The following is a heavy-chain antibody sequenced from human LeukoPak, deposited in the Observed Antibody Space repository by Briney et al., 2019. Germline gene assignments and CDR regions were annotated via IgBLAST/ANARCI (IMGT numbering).Heavy chain of an antibody. D-gene: IGHD6-19*01. CDR3: VRRDTGWNYFDY. J-gene: IGHJ4*02. CDR1: GGPINSHY. CDR2: IYYTGKN. V-gene: IGHV4-59*08. Sequence: PSETLSLTCAVSGGPINSHYWGWIRQPPGKGLQWIGDIYYTGKNNYNPSLKSRVTISLDTSKDHLSLNLTSVLAADTAIYYCVRRDTGWNYFDYWGQGILVTVSS.